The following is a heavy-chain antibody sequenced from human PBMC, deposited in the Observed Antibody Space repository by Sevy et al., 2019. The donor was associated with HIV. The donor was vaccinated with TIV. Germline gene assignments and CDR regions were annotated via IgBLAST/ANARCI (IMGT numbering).Heavy chain of an antibody. V-gene: IGHV3-23*01. CDR1: GFTFSSYA. CDR3: AREGCSRPHDY. D-gene: IGHD2-2*01. CDR2: FSFGCGKI. Sequence: GGSLRLSCAASGFTFSSYAMSWVRHPPGKGLEWVATFSFGCGKINYADSVKGRFTISRDNSKNTLFLQMNRLRAEDTAVYYCAREGCSRPHDYWGQGTLVTVS. J-gene: IGHJ4*02.